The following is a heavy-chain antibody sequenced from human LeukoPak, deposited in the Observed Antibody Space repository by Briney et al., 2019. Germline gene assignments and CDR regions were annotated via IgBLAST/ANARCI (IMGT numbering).Heavy chain of an antibody. D-gene: IGHD6-13*01. Sequence: SGGSLRLSCAASGFTVSGNYMSWVRQAPGKGLEYVSGVSGNGGSTYYAISVKGRFTISRDNSKSTLYLQMGSLRPDDMAVYYCARERYSTLDNDVFDIWGQGTTVTVSS. J-gene: IGHJ3*02. CDR2: VSGNGGST. CDR3: ARERYSTLDNDVFDI. V-gene: IGHV3-64*01. CDR1: GFTVSGNY.